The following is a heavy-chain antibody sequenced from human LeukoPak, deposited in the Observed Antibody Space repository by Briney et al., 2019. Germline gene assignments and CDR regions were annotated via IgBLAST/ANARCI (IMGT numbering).Heavy chain of an antibody. CDR2: INAGNGNT. D-gene: IGHD2-2*01. CDR1: GYTFTSYA. J-gene: IGHJ4*02. V-gene: IGHV1-3*01. CDR3: ARDYCSSTSCLFDY. Sequence: ASVKVSCTASGYTFTSYAMHWVRQAPGQRLEWMGWINAGNGNTKYSQNFQGRVTFTRDTSASTAYMELSSLRSEDTAVYYCARDYCSSTSCLFDYWGQGTLVTVSS.